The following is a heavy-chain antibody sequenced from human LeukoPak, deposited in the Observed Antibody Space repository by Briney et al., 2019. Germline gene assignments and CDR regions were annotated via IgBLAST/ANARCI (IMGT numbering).Heavy chain of an antibody. V-gene: IGHV3-21*01. Sequence: GGSLRLSCAASGFTFSSYSMNWVRQAPGKGLEWVSSISSSSSYIYYADSVKGRFTISRDNAKNSLYLQMNSLRAEDTAVYYCARVNGSGRFPFDYWGQGTLVTVSS. D-gene: IGHD3-10*01. CDR2: ISSSSSYI. CDR3: ARVNGSGRFPFDY. CDR1: GFTFSSYS. J-gene: IGHJ4*02.